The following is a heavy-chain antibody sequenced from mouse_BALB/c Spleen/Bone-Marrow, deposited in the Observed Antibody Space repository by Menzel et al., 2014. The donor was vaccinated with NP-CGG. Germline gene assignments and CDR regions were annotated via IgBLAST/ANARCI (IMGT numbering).Heavy chain of an antibody. CDR1: GFNIKDTY. CDR3: ASYRYGWYFDV. D-gene: IGHD2-14*01. CDR2: IDPAIFT. Sequence: VQLQQSGAELVKPGASVKLSCTASGFNIKDTYLHWVKPRPEQGLDWIGRIDPAIFTKYDPKFQGKATITADTSSNTAYLHLSSLTSEDTAVYYSASYRYGWYFDVWGAGTTVTVSS. J-gene: IGHJ1*01. V-gene: IGHV14-3*02.